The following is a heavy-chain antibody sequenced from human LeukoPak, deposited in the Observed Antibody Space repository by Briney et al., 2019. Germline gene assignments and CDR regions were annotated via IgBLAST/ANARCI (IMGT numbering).Heavy chain of an antibody. Sequence: AGGSLRLSCAASGFTFSSYWTSWVRQAPGKGLEWVANIKQDGSEKYYVDSVKGRFTISRDNAKNSLYLQMNSLRAEDTAVYYCARARRVRGVIGYFDYWGQGTLVTVSS. D-gene: IGHD3-10*01. CDR2: IKQDGSEK. V-gene: IGHV3-7*03. J-gene: IGHJ4*02. CDR3: ARARRVRGVIGYFDY. CDR1: GFTFSSYW.